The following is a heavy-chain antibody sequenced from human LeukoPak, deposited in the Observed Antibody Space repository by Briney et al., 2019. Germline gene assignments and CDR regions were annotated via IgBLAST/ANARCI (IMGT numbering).Heavy chain of an antibody. CDR3: TRGWDL. CDR1: GYRSTSSD. J-gene: IGHJ5*02. CDR2: INPDSGDT. V-gene: IGHV1-8*03. Sequence: GASVKVSCKASGYRSTSSDINWVRQAPGQGLEWMGWINPDSGDTGYAEKFQDRLTIAGDTSITTAYMELTNLKSEDTAVYYCTRGWDLWGQGTLVTVSS.